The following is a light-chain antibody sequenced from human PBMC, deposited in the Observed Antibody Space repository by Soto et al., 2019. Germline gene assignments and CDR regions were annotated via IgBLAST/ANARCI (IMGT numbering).Light chain of an antibody. CDR1: QGISSY. CDR2: AAS. Sequence: AIRMTQSPSSLSASTGDRVTITCRASQGISSYLAWYQQKPGKAPKLLIYAASTLQSGVPSRFSGSGSGTDFTITISCLQSEDFATYYCQQYYSYPFTFGPGTKVDI. CDR3: QQYYSYPFT. V-gene: IGKV1-8*01. J-gene: IGKJ3*01.